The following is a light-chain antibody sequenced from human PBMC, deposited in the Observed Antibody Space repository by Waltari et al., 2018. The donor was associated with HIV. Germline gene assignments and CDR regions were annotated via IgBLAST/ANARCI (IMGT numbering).Light chain of an antibody. CDR2: DVN. CDR3: AAYAGNNIVI. V-gene: IGLV2-8*01. J-gene: IGLJ2*01. Sequence: QSALTQPPSASGSPGQSVTVSCTGTSSDIGYFNYVSWYQQHPGKAPKLLIYDVNKRPSGGPDRFSASKSGATAPLTVSGLLAEDEADYYCAAYAGNNIVIFGGGTKVTV. CDR1: SSDIGYFNY.